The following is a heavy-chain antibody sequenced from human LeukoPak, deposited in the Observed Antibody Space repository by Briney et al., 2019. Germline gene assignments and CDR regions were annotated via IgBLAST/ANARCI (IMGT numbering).Heavy chain of an antibody. V-gene: IGHV3-23*01. CDR3: AKDPTSVGGRHDWLLDS. CDR2: ISSDGGAT. CDR1: GFTFRDYT. D-gene: IGHD3-9*01. Sequence: GSLRLSCAASGFTFRDYTMNWVRQTPGKGLEWISAISSDGGATYYTDSVKGRFTISRDNSKNTLYLQMNYLRAEDTAVYYCAKDPTSVGGRHDWLLDSWGQGTLVTVSS. J-gene: IGHJ5*02.